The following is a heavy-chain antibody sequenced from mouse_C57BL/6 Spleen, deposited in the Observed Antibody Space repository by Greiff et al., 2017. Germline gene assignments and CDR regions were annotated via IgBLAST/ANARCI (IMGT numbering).Heavy chain of an antibody. V-gene: IGHV5-4*01. Sequence: DVKLVESGGGLVKPGGSLKLSCAASGFTFSSYAMSWVRQTPEKRLEWVATISDGGSYTYYPDNVKGRFTISRDNAKNNLYLQMSHLKSEDTAMYYCAREDYYCSSPHFDYWGQGTTLTVSS. D-gene: IGHD1-1*01. CDR3: AREDYYCSSPHFDY. CDR1: GFTFSSYA. J-gene: IGHJ2*01. CDR2: ISDGGSYT.